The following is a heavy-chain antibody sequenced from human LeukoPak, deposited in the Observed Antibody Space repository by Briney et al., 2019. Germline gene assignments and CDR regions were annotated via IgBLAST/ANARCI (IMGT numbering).Heavy chain of an antibody. J-gene: IGHJ4*02. CDR3: ARERGGLVY. CDR2: IYSGGST. D-gene: IGHD3/OR15-3a*01. V-gene: IGHV3-66*01. CDR1: EFTFSDYA. Sequence: GGSLRLSCAASEFTFSDYAMSWVRQAPGKGLEWVSVIYSGGSTYYADSVKGRFTISRDNSKNSLYLQMNSLRAEDTAVYYCARERGGLVYWGQGTLVTVSS.